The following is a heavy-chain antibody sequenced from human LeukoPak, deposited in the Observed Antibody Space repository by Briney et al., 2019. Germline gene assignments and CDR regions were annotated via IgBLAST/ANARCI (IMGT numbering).Heavy chain of an antibody. J-gene: IGHJ4*02. CDR2: ISYDGSNK. Sequence: PGRSLRLSCAASGFTFSSYAMHWVRQAPGKGLEWVAVISYDGSNKYYADSVKGRFTISGDNSKNTLYLQMNSLRAEDTAVYYCARDSVGHPPEYYFDYWGQGTLVTVSS. D-gene: IGHD2-2*01. CDR3: ARDSVGHPPEYYFDY. CDR1: GFTFSSYA. V-gene: IGHV3-30-3*01.